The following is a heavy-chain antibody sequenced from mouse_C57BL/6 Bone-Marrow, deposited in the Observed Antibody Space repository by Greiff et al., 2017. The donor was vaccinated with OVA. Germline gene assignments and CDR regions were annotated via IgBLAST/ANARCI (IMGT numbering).Heavy chain of an antibody. CDR3: AREGALIRAMDY. D-gene: IGHD1-1*01. V-gene: IGHV1-50*01. CDR1: GYTFTSYW. CDR2: IDPSDSYT. J-gene: IGHJ4*01. Sequence: VQLQQPGAELVKPGASVKLSCKASGYTFTSYWMQWVKQRPGQGLEWIGEIDPSDSYTNYNQKFKGKATVTVDTSSSTAYMQLSSLTSEDAAVYYCAREGALIRAMDYWGQGTSVTVSS.